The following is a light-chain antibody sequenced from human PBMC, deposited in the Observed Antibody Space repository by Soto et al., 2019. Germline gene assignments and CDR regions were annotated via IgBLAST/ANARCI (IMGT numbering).Light chain of an antibody. J-gene: IGKJ4*01. CDR1: QSVSSY. CDR3: QQRSNWPYT. CDR2: DAS. V-gene: IGKV3-11*01. Sequence: EIVLTQSPATLSLSPGERVTLSCRASQSVSSYLGWYQQKPGQAPRLLIFDASNRATGIPARFSGSGSGTDFTLPISSLEPEDFAVYYCQQRSNWPYTFGGGTKVEIK.